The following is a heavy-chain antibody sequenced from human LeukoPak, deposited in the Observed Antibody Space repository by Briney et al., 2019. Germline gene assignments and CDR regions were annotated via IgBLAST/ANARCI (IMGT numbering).Heavy chain of an antibody. CDR2: ISSSSTI. Sequence: PGGSLRLSCAASGFTFNSYSMNWVRQAPGKGLELVSYISSSSTIYYADSVKGRFTISRDNAKNSLYLQMNSLRAEDTAVYYCASLNWASGDYWGQGTLVTVSS. J-gene: IGHJ4*02. CDR1: GFTFNSYS. V-gene: IGHV3-48*01. D-gene: IGHD1-1*01. CDR3: ASLNWASGDY.